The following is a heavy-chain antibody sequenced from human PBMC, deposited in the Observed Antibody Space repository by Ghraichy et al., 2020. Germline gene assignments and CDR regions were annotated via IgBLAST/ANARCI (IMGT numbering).Heavy chain of an antibody. D-gene: IGHD3-22*01. CDR3: VKDTRYYDSSGSYY. V-gene: IGHV3-64D*06. CDR2: IHPNGITT. J-gene: IGHJ4*02. CDR1: GFTFTNYA. Sequence: GGSLRLSCSASGFTFTNYAMHWVRQAPGKGLEYVSAIHPNGITTYYADSVKGRFTISRDNPKNMLFLQMSSLRAEDTALYYCVKDTRYYDSSGSYYWGQGTLVTVSS.